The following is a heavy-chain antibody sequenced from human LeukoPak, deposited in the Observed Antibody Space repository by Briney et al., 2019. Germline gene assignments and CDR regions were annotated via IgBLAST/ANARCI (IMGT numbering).Heavy chain of an antibody. D-gene: IGHD6-13*01. J-gene: IGHJ4*02. V-gene: IGHV3-23*01. Sequence: PGGSLRLSCAASGFTFSSYAMSWVRQAPGKGLEWVSAISGSGGSTYYADSVKGRFTISRDNAKNSRYLQMNSLRAEDTAVYYCAREGIETGYFDYWGQGILVTVSS. CDR1: GFTFSSYA. CDR3: AREGIETGYFDY. CDR2: ISGSGGST.